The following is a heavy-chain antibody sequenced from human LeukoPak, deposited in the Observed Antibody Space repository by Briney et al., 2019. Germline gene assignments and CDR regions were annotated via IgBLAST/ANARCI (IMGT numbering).Heavy chain of an antibody. D-gene: IGHD3-22*01. J-gene: IGHJ4*02. Sequence: SVKVSCKASGGTFSSYAISWVRQAPGQGLEWMGGIIPIFGTANYAQKFQGRVTITADESTSTAYMELSSLRSEDTAVYYCARGRNDSSGSLDYWGQETLVTVSS. CDR2: IIPIFGTA. CDR1: GGTFSSYA. V-gene: IGHV1-69*13. CDR3: ARGRNDSSGSLDY.